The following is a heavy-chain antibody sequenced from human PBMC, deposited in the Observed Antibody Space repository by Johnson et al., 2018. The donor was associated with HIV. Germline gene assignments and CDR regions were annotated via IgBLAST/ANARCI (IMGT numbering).Heavy chain of an antibody. V-gene: IGHV3-11*04. J-gene: IGHJ3*02. D-gene: IGHD3-3*01. CDR2: ISSSGSTT. Sequence: QVQLVVSGGGLVKPGGSLRLSCAAPGFTFSDYYMSWIRQAPGKGLEWVSYISSSGSTTYYADSVKGRFTISRDNYKNTLYLQMNSLRAEDTAEYYCAREVFTIFGATQRGAFDIWGQGTMVTVSS. CDR3: AREVFTIFGATQRGAFDI. CDR1: GFTFSDYY.